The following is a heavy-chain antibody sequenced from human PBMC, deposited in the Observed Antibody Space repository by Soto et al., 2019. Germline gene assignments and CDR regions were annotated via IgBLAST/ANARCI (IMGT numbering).Heavy chain of an antibody. D-gene: IGHD3-3*01. Sequence: GSVKGYCKASGYPFTGYYIHLVRQAPGQRLEWMGYINPNSGGPNYAQKFHGRVTMTRDTSISTAYMELSSLRSDDTAVYYCARDYWSGDRYYYGMDVWGQGTTVTVSS. CDR3: ARDYWSGDRYYYGMDV. J-gene: IGHJ6*01. CDR1: GYPFTGYY. V-gene: IGHV1-2*02. CDR2: INPNSGGP.